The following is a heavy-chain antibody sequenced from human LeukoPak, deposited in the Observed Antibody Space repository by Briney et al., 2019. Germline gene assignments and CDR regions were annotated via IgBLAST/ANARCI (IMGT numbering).Heavy chain of an antibody. Sequence: SETLSLTCTVSGGSMSSYYWGWIRQPPGKGLEWIGSIYYSGSTYYNPSLKSRVTISVDTSKNQFSLKLSSVTAADTAVYYCARDRDGYNLKVAFDIWGQGTMVTVSS. CDR3: ARDRDGYNLKVAFDI. CDR2: IYYSGST. D-gene: IGHD5-24*01. CDR1: GGSMSSYY. V-gene: IGHV4-39*07. J-gene: IGHJ3*02.